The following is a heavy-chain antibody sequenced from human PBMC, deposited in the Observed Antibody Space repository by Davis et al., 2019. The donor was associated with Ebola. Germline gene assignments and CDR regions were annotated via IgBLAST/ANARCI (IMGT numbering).Heavy chain of an antibody. CDR2: IIPVFGIP. CDR3: AKDMVFSYYYYGLDV. J-gene: IGHJ6*02. D-gene: IGHD3-10*01. Sequence: SVKVSCKASGGTFSSYTITWVRQAPGQGLDWMGGIIPVFGIPKYAQKFQGRVTITADESTSRAYMELSSLRSEDTAVYYCAKDMVFSYYYYGLDVWGQGTTVTVSS. CDR1: GGTFSSYT. V-gene: IGHV1-69*13.